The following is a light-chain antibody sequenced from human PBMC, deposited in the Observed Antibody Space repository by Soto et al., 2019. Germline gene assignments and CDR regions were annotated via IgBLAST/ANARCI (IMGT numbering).Light chain of an antibody. CDR1: QSVSTSS. Sequence: EIVLTESPGTLSLSAGERATLSCRACQSVSTSSLAWYQHRFGQAPRLLIYGASRRATGIPDRFSGSGSGTDFTLTISRLEPEDFTVYYCQQFGSSAWTFGQGTTVDIK. CDR2: GAS. J-gene: IGKJ1*01. CDR3: QQFGSSAWT. V-gene: IGKV3-20*01.